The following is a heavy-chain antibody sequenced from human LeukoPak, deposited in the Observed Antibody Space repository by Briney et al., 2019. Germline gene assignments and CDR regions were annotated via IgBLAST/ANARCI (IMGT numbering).Heavy chain of an antibody. CDR3: AKGRDYVWGSYDY. J-gene: IGHJ4*02. D-gene: IGHD3-16*01. CDR2: IRYDGSNK. Sequence: GGSLRLSCAASGFTFSSYGMHWVRQAPGKGLEWVAFIRYDGSNKYYADTVKGRFTISRDNSKNTLYLQMNSLRAEDTAVYYCAKGRDYVWGSYDYWGQGTLVTVSS. CDR1: GFTFSSYG. V-gene: IGHV3-30*02.